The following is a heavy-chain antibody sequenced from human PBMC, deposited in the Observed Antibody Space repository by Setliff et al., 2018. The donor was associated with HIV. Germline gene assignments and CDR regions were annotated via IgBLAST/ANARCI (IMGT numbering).Heavy chain of an antibody. D-gene: IGHD2-2*01. CDR2: AFYSDNT. CDR1: GGSISSGTYY. Sequence: SETLSLTCIVSGGSISSGTYYWGWIRQPPGKGLEYIGSAFYSDNTYYKPSLKNRVTISVDTSKNQFSLKLTSVTAADTAVYFCARRVVHTSPSDPSGLYFDFWGQGTLVTVSS. V-gene: IGHV4-39*01. CDR3: ARRVVHTSPSDPSGLYFDF. J-gene: IGHJ4*02.